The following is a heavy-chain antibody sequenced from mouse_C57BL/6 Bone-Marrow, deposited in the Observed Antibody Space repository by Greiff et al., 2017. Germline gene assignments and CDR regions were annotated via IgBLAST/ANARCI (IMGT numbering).Heavy chain of an antibody. CDR3: ARSGYYSNSYAMDY. Sequence: LQQSGAELVRPGASVKMSCKASGYTFTSYNMHWVKQTPRQGLEWIGAIYPGNGDTSYNQKFKGKATLTVDKSSSTAYLQLSSLTSEDSAVYFCARSGYYSNSYAMDYWGQGTSVTVSS. CDR1: GYTFTSYN. D-gene: IGHD2-5*01. J-gene: IGHJ4*01. CDR2: IYPGNGDT. V-gene: IGHV1-12*01.